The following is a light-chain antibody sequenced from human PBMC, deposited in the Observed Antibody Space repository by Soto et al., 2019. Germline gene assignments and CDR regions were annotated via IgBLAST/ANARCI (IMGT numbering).Light chain of an antibody. CDR1: SSDVGTYNY. Sequence: QSALTQPASVSGSPGQSITISCTGTSSDVGTYNYVSWYQQHPGKAPKVMIYEVTYRPSGVSNRFSGSKSGNTASLTISGLQAEDEAEYYCSSYTGSSTLYVFGPGPKVTVL. CDR3: SSYTGSSTLYV. V-gene: IGLV2-14*01. CDR2: EVT. J-gene: IGLJ1*01.